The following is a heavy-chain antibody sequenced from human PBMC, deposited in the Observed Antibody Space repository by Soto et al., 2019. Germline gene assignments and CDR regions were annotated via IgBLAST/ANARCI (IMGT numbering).Heavy chain of an antibody. V-gene: IGHV4-34*01. CDR2: INHSGST. D-gene: IGHD6-19*01. CDR3: ARGRGTTSSGWWKYFDY. J-gene: IGHJ4*02. CDR1: GGYFSGYY. Sequence: SETLSLTCAVYGGYFSGYYWSWIRQPPGKGLEWIGEINHSGSTNYNPSLKSRVTTSVDTSKNQFSLKLSSVTAADTAVYYCARGRGTTSSGWWKYFDYWGQGTLVTVSS.